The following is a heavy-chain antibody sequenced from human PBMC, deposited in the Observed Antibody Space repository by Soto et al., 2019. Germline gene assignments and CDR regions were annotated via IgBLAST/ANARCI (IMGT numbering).Heavy chain of an antibody. V-gene: IGHV1-46*02. CDR1: GYTFNTYY. J-gene: IGHJ4*02. Sequence: ASVKVSCKPSGYTFNTYYLHWVRQAPGQALEWMGVIHPSGGGTTYAQKFLGRVTVTRDTSTSIVFMELSSLRSDDTAVYYCARGGHIAVVTASFDYWGQGTLVTVS. CDR3: ARGGHIAVVTASFDY. CDR2: IHPSGGGT. D-gene: IGHD2-21*02.